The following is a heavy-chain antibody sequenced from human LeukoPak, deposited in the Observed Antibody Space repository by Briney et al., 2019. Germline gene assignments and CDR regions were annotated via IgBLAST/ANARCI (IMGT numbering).Heavy chain of an antibody. CDR2: VFDSGRT. V-gene: IGHV4-59*11. Sequence: KPSETLSLTCTVSGGSMTTQHWNWIRQTPGKGREWLGYVFDSGRTNVNPSLTSRVTLSTDTSKNQLSLRLSSVTAADTAVCYCTTIKRGDIFGYFDFWGQGILVTVSS. J-gene: IGHJ4*02. CDR3: TTIKRGDIFGYFDF. D-gene: IGHD5-18*01. CDR1: GGSMTTQH.